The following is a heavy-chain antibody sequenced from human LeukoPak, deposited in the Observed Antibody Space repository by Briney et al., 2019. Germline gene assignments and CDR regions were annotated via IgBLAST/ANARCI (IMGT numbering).Heavy chain of an antibody. J-gene: IGHJ4*02. CDR1: GFTFSSYS. V-gene: IGHV3-48*01. CDR3: ARDPNRNYGAR. Sequence: PGGSLRLSCAAYGFTFSSYSMNWVRQAPGKGLEWVSYISSSSSTIYYADSVKGRFTISRDNAENSLYLQMNSLRAEDTAVYYCARDPNRNYGARWGQGTLVTVSS. D-gene: IGHD1-7*01. CDR2: ISSSSSTI.